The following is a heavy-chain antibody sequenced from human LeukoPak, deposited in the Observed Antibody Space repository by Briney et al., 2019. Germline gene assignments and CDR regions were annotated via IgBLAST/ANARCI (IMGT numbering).Heavy chain of an antibody. CDR1: GGSFSVHS. CDR2: INHSGST. CDR3: ARLYYDYVWGSYRTYYFDY. D-gene: IGHD3-16*02. J-gene: IGHJ4*02. V-gene: IGHV4-34*01. Sequence: SETLSLTCTVYGGSFSVHSWSWIRQPPGKGLEWIGEINHSGSTNYNPSLRSRVTISIDTSKNQFSLKLSSVTAADTAVYYCARLYYDYVWGSYRTYYFDYWGQGTLVTVSS.